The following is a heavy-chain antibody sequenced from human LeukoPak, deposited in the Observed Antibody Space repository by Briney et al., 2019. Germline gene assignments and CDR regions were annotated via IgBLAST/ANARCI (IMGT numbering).Heavy chain of an antibody. D-gene: IGHD6-19*01. V-gene: IGHV3-74*01. CDR3: ARALAVAGTGGFDP. Sequence: SGGSLRLSCAASGLTFSSYWMHWVRQAPGKGLVWVSRINSDGSSTSYADSVKGRFTISRDNAKNTLYLQMNSLRADDTAVYYCARALAVAGTGGFDPWGQGTLVTVSS. CDR1: GLTFSSYW. CDR2: INSDGSST. J-gene: IGHJ5*02.